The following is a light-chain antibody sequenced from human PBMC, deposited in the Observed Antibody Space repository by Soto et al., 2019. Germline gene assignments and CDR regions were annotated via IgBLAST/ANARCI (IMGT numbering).Light chain of an antibody. Sequence: DIQMTQSPSSLSASVGDRVTITCRASQSISSYLNWYQQKPGKAPKLLIYAASSLQSGVPSRFSGSGSGTDFTLTISILQPEDFATYYCQQSYSTPRITFGQGTRLEIK. CDR1: QSISSY. V-gene: IGKV1-39*01. CDR3: QQSYSTPRIT. J-gene: IGKJ5*01. CDR2: AAS.